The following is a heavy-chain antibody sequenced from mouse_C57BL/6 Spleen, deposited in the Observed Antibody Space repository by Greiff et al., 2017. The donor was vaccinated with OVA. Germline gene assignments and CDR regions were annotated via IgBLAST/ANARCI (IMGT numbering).Heavy chain of an antibody. CDR3: TASNYGFYAMDY. CDR1: GFNIKDDY. J-gene: IGHJ4*01. CDR2: IDPENGDT. V-gene: IGHV14-4*01. Sequence: EVKVVESGAELVRPGASVKLSCTASGFNIKDDYMHWVKQRPEQGLEWIGWIDPENGDTEYASKFQGKATITADTSSNTAYLQLSSLTSEDTAVYYCTASNYGFYAMDYWGQGTSVTVSS. D-gene: IGHD2-5*01.